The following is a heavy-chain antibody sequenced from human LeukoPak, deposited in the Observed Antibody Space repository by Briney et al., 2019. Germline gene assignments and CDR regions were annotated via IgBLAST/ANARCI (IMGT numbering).Heavy chain of an antibody. J-gene: IGHJ4*02. CDR3: ARHTHREYYFDY. CDR2: INHSGST. V-gene: IGHV4-34*01. Sequence: SETLSLTCAVYGGSFSGYYWSWIRQPPGKGLEWIGEINHSGSTNYNPSLKSRVTISVDTSKNQFSLKLSSVTAAGTAVYYCARHTHREYYFDYWGQGTLVTVSS. D-gene: IGHD2-2*02. CDR1: GGSFSGYY.